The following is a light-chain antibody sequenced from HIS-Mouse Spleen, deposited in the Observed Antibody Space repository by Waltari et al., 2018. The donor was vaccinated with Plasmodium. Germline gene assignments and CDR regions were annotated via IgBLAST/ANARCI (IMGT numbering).Light chain of an antibody. CDR2: NDS. V-gene: IGLV3-25*03. J-gene: IGLJ1*01. CDR3: QSADSSGTYV. CDR1: ALPNQY. Sequence: SYELTQPPSVSVSPGQTARITCSGDALPNQYAYWYQQKPGQAPVLVIYNDSERPSGIPARFSGSSSGTTVTLTISGVQAEDEADYYCQSADSSGTYVFGTGTKVTVL.